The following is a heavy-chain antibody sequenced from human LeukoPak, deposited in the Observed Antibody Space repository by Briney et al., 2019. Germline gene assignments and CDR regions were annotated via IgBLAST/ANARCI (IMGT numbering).Heavy chain of an antibody. V-gene: IGHV3-30*02. CDR2: IRYDGSNK. CDR3: ATKRGIVVVPAFDI. Sequence: GGSLRLSCAASGFTFSSYGMHWLRQAPGKGLEWVAFIRYDGSNKYYADSVKGRFTISRDNSKNTLYLQMTRLRAEDTAVYYCATKRGIVVVPAFDIWGQGTMVTVSS. CDR1: GFTFSSYG. D-gene: IGHD2-15*01. J-gene: IGHJ3*02.